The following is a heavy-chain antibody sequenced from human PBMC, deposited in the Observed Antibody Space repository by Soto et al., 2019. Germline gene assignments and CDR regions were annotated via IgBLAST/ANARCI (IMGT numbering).Heavy chain of an antibody. CDR2: IYHSGST. V-gene: IGHV4-4*02. J-gene: IGHJ5*02. CDR3: AGGLAGGFDP. Sequence: PSETLSLTCAASGGSISSSNWWSWVRQPPGKGLGWIGKIYHSGSTNYNPSLKSRVTISVDKSKNQFSLQLSSVTAADTAVHYCAGGLAGGFDPWGQGTLVTVSS. CDR1: GGSISSSNW. D-gene: IGHD3-16*01.